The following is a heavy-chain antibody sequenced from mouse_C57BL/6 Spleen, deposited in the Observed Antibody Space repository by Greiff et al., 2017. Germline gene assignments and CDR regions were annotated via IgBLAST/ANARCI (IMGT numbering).Heavy chain of an antibody. V-gene: IGHV14-1*01. CDR3: TSIYYYGSTQYYFDY. J-gene: IGHJ2*01. D-gene: IGHD1-1*01. CDR2: IDPEDGDT. Sequence: EVQLVESGAELVRPGASVKLSCTASGFNIKDYYMHWVKQRPEQGLEWIGRIDPEDGDTEYAPKFQGKATMTADTSSNTAYLQLSSLTSEDTAVYYCTSIYYYGSTQYYFDYWGQGTTLTVSS. CDR1: GFNIKDYY.